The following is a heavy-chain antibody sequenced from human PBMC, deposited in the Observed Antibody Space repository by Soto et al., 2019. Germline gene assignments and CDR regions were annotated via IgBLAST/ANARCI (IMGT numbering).Heavy chain of an antibody. CDR2: IYYSGST. V-gene: IGHV4-59*01. CDR1: GGSISSYY. Sequence: QVQLQESGPGLVKPSETLSLTCTVSGGSISSYYWSWIRQHPGKGLEWIGYIYYSGSTNYNPSLKSRVTISRDTSKNQVSLKRSSVTAADTAVYYCARPGWRNAPYDAFDIWGEGTMVTVSS. J-gene: IGHJ3*02. CDR3: ARPGWRNAPYDAFDI. D-gene: IGHD6-19*01.